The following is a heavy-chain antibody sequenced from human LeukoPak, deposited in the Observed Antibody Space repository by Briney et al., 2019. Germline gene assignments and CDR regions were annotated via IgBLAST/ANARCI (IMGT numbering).Heavy chain of an antibody. CDR2: IYNSGST. V-gene: IGHV4-59*01. Sequence: KPSETLSLTCTVSGGSISRYYWSWIRQPPGKGLEWIGYIYNSGSTNYNPSLASRVTISVDTSKNQFSLKLSSVTAADAAVYYCARGRGSYWGQGTLVTVSS. J-gene: IGHJ4*02. D-gene: IGHD3-16*01. CDR3: ARGRGSY. CDR1: GGSISRYY.